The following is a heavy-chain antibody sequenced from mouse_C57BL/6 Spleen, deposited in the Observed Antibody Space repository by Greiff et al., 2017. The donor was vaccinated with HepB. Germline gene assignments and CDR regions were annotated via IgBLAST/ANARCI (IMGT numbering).Heavy chain of an antibody. CDR1: GFTFSDYG. D-gene: IGHD1-1*01. J-gene: IGHJ1*03. Sequence: DVQLVESGGGLVKPGGSLKLSCAASGFTFSDYGMHWVRQAPEKGLEWVAYISSGSSTIYYADTVKGRFTISRDNAKNTLFLQMTSLRSEDTAMYYCARPGIITTVVEAWYFDVWGTGTTVTVSS. CDR3: ARPGIITTVVEAWYFDV. V-gene: IGHV5-17*01. CDR2: ISSGSSTI.